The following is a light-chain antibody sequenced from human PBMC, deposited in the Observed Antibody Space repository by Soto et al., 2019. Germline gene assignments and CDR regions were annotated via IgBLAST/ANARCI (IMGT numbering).Light chain of an antibody. J-gene: IGLJ1*01. CDR1: TSDFNYYNS. CDR3: TSYTSSTTYF. Sequence: QSALTQPASVSGSPGQSITISCTGTTSDFNYYNSVSWYQHHPGQAPKLMIYNVSNRPSGVSYRFSGSKSGNTASLTISGLQAEDGADYYCTSYTSSTTYFFGTGTKVTVL. V-gene: IGLV2-14*03. CDR2: NVS.